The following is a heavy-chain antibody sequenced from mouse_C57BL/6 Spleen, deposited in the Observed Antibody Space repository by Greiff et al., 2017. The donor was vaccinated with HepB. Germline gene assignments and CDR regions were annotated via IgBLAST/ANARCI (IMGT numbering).Heavy chain of an antibody. J-gene: IGHJ2*01. CDR3: ARWGAQVFDY. CDR2: IYPGDGDT. Sequence: VQLVESGAELVKPGASVKISCKASGYAFSSYWMNWVKQRPGKGLEWIGQIYPGDGDTNYNGKFKGKATLTADKSSSTAYMQLSSLTSEDSAVYFCARWGAQVFDYWGQGTTLTVSS. V-gene: IGHV1-80*01. D-gene: IGHD3-2*02. CDR1: GYAFSSYW.